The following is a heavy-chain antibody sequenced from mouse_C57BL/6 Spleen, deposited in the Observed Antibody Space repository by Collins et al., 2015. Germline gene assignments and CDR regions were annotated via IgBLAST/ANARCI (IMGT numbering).Heavy chain of an antibody. D-gene: IGHD2-1*01. CDR1: GYSITSGYY. Sequence: DVQLQESGPGLVKPSQSLSLTCSVTGYSITSGYYWNWIRQFPGNKLEWMGYISYDGSNNYNPSLKNRISITRDTSKNQFFLKLNSVTTEDTATYYCARCGPYGNYFDYWGQGTTLTVSS. CDR3: ARCGPYGNYFDY. J-gene: IGHJ2*01. CDR2: ISYDGSN. V-gene: IGHV3-6*01.